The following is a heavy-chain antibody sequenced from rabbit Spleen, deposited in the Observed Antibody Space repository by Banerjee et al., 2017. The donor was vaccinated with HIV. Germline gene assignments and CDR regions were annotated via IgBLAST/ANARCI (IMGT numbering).Heavy chain of an antibody. CDR1: GFSFSSSHY. J-gene: IGHJ6*01. CDR3: AREKSGIVGYDL. CDR2: IYTGSSGST. D-gene: IGHD6-1*01. Sequence: QSLEESGGDLVKPEGSLTLTCTASGFSFSSSHYMCWVRQAPGKGLEWIGCIYTGSSGSTYYASWAKGRFTISKTSSTTVTLQMTSLTAADTATYFCAREKSGIVGYDLWGQGTLVTVS. V-gene: IGHV1S40*01.